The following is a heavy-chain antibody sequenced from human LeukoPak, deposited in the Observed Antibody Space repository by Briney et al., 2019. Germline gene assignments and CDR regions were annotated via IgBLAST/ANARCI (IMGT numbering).Heavy chain of an antibody. J-gene: IGHJ4*02. CDR1: GGTFSSYA. CDR2: ITPIFGTA. D-gene: IGHD3-9*01. V-gene: IGHV1-69*13. CDR3: ARSFDILTEYYFDY. Sequence: GASVKVSCKASGGTFSSYALSWVRQAPGQGLEWMGGITPIFGTANYAQKFQGRVTITADESTSTVYMELSSLRFEDTAVYYCARSFDILTEYYFDYWGQGTLVTVSS.